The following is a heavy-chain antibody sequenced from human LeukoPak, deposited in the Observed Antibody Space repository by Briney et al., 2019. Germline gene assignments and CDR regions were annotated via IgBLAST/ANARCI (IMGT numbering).Heavy chain of an antibody. D-gene: IGHD3-3*01. Sequence: PSETLSLTCTVSGGSISSSIYYWSWIRQPPGKGLEWIGYIYYSGSTYYNPSLKSRVTISVDTSKNHFSLKLSSVTAADTAVYYCARGIRTIFGVVSPFDYWGQGTLVTVSS. V-gene: IGHV4-30-4*08. CDR1: GGSISSSIYY. CDR2: IYYSGST. CDR3: ARGIRTIFGVVSPFDY. J-gene: IGHJ4*02.